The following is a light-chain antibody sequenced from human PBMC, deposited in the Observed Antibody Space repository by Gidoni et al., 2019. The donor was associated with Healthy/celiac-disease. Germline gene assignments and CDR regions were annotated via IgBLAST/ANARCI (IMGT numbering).Light chain of an antibody. J-gene: IGKJ4*01. Sequence: EIVMTQSPATLSVSPGERATLSCRASQSVSSNLAWYQQKPGQAPRLLIYGSSTRATGIPARFTASGAGTEFTLTISSLQSEDFAVYYCQQYNDWPPLTFGGGTKVEIK. CDR1: QSVSSN. CDR3: QQYNDWPPLT. V-gene: IGKV3-15*01. CDR2: GSS.